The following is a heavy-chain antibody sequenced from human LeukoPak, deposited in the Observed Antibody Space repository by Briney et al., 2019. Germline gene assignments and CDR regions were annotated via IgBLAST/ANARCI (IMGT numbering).Heavy chain of an antibody. CDR1: GYTFTSYG. CDR2: ISAYNGNT. D-gene: IGHD3-10*01. J-gene: IGHJ5*02. V-gene: IGHV1-18*01. CDR3: ARGITMVRGVTPYNWFDP. Sequence: GASVKVSCKASGYTFTSYGIIWVRLAPGQGLEWMGWISAYNGNTNYAQKLQGRVTMTTDTSTSTAYMELRSLRSDDTAVYYCARGITMVRGVTPYNWFDPWGQGTLVTVSS.